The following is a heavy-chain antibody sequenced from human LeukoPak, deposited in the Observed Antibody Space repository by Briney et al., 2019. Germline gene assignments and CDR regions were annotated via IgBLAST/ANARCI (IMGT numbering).Heavy chain of an antibody. J-gene: IGHJ3*02. CDR1: DDSISYGGYF. CDR3: ARDRFGSPTSRHDAFDI. CDR2: IYHNGDT. D-gene: IGHD1-1*01. V-gene: IGHV4-30-2*01. Sequence: PSQTLSLTCTVSDDSISYGGYFWSWIRQPPGKGLEWIGYIYHNGDTCYSPSLKSRVSISVDRSKNQFSLKLNSMTAADTAVYYCARDRFGSPTSRHDAFDIWGQGTMVTVSS.